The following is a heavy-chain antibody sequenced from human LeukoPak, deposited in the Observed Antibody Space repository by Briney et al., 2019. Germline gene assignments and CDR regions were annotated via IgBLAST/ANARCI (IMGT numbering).Heavy chain of an antibody. V-gene: IGHV3-7*03. J-gene: IGHJ4*02. CDR1: GFTFSSYW. CDR3: ARDPCSSTSCYTPFDY. Sequence: GGSLRLSCAASGFTFSSYWMSWVRQAPGKGLEWVANIKQDGSERCYVDSVKGRFTISRDNAKNSLYLQMNSLRAEDTAVYYCARDPCSSTSCYTPFDYWGQGTLVTVSS. D-gene: IGHD2-2*02. CDR2: IKQDGSER.